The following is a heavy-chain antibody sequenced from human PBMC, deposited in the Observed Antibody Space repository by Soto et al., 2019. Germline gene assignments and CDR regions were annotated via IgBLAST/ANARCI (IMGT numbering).Heavy chain of an antibody. D-gene: IGHD3-9*01. CDR1: GGSISSYY. CDR3: ARLPGYYDILTGSGDAFDI. J-gene: IGHJ3*02. V-gene: IGHV4-59*08. Sequence: AETLSLTCTFSGGSISSYYWSWIRQPPGKGLEWIGYIYYSGSTNYNPSLKSRVTISVDTSKNQFSLKLSSVTAADTAVYYCARLPGYYDILTGSGDAFDIWVQGTMVTVSS. CDR2: IYYSGST.